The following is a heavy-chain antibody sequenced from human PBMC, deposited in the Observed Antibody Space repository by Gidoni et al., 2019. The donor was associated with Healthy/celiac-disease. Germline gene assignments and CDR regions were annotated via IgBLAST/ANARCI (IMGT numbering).Heavy chain of an antibody. Sequence: EVQLVQSGAEVKKPGESLRISCKGSGYSFTSYWISWVRQMPGKGLEWMGRIDPSDSYTNYSPSFQGHVTISADKSISTAYLQWSSLKASDTAMYYCARLHMVRGVIKGSGWFDPWGQGTLVTVSS. V-gene: IGHV5-10-1*03. J-gene: IGHJ5*02. CDR2: IDPSDSYT. D-gene: IGHD3-10*01. CDR3: ARLHMVRGVIKGSGWFDP. CDR1: GYSFTSYW.